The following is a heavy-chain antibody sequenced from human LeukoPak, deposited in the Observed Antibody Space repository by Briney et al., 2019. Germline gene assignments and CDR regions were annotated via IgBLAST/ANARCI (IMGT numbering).Heavy chain of an antibody. Sequence: ASVKVSCKASGYTFTSYYMHWVRQAPGQGLEWMGIINPSGGSTSYAQKFQGRVTMTRDTSTSTVYMELSSLRSEDTAVYYCARGLRGYCGSGSQNVLGYWGQGTLVTVSS. CDR2: INPSGGST. CDR3: ARGLRGYCGSGSQNVLGY. CDR1: GYTFTSYY. J-gene: IGHJ4*02. D-gene: IGHD3-10*01. V-gene: IGHV1-46*01.